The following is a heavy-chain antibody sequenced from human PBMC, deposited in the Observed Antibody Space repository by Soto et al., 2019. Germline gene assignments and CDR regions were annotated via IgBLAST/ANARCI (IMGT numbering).Heavy chain of an antibody. CDR1: GYSITAGGYY. CDR3: AGMYSSGCGWFHP. V-gene: IGHV4-31*03. D-gene: IGHD6-19*01. J-gene: IGHJ5*02. Sequence: SETLSLTCFVSGYSITAGGYYWSWIRHHPGKGLEWIGSFYSSGSIIYNPSLRSRVSISGDTSSNQFSMSLTSVTAADTARYCCAGMYSSGCGWFHPWGQGTLVTV. CDR2: FYSSGSI.